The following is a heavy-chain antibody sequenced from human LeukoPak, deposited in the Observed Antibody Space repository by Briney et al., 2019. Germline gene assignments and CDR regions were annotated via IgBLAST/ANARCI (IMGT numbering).Heavy chain of an antibody. Sequence: PGGSLRLSCAASGFTFSSYAMHWARQAPGKGLEWVAVISYDGSNKYYADSVKGRFTISRDNSKNTLYLQMNSLRAEDTAVYYCARDQAPSAGYYNMNYWGQGTLVTVSS. J-gene: IGHJ4*02. CDR1: GFTFSSYA. V-gene: IGHV3-30-3*01. D-gene: IGHD3-10*01. CDR3: ARDQAPSAGYYNMNY. CDR2: ISYDGSNK.